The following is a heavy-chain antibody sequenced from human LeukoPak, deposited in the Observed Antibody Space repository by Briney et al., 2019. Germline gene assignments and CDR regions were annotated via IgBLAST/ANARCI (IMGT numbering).Heavy chain of an antibody. Sequence: SETLSLTCTIPGSSMTSYYWAWIRQPPGKGLEWIGYIHYSGHSNHNPSLESRVTVSLDTSSNQFSLRLGPVTAADTAVYYCARQPYMLGAYYFDYWGQETVVTVSS. D-gene: IGHD1-26*01. CDR3: ARQPYMLGAYYFDY. J-gene: IGHJ4*02. V-gene: IGHV4-59*08. CDR1: GSSMTSYY. CDR2: IHYSGHS.